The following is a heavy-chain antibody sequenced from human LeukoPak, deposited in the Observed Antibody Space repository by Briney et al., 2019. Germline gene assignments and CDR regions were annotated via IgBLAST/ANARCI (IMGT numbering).Heavy chain of an antibody. CDR2: ISGSGGST. V-gene: IGHV3-23*01. Sequence: PGGSLRLSCAASGFTFSSYAMSWVRQAPGKGLEWDSGISGSGGSTYYADSVKGRFTISRDNSKNTLYLQMNSLRAEDTAVYYCAKEKGSSSLGRFDPWGQGTLVTVSS. J-gene: IGHJ5*02. CDR1: GFTFSSYA. D-gene: IGHD6-13*01. CDR3: AKEKGSSSLGRFDP.